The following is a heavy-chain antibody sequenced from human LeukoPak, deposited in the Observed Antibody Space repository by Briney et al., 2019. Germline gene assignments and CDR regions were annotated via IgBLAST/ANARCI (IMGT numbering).Heavy chain of an antibody. CDR2: IYSGGST. CDR3: ARPAVVTGVDAFDI. D-gene: IGHD4-23*01. CDR1: GFTVSSNY. Sequence: PGGSLRLSCAASGFTVSSNYMSWVRQAPGKGLEWVSVIYSGGSTCYADSVKGRFTISRDNSKNTLYLQMNSLRAEDTAVYYCARPAVVTGVDAFDIWGQGTMVTVSS. J-gene: IGHJ3*02. V-gene: IGHV3-53*01.